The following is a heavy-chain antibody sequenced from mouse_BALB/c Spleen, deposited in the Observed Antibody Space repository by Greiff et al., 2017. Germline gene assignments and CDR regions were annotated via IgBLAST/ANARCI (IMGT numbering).Heavy chain of an antibody. Sequence: VQLKQSGPELVKPGASVKIPCKASGYTFTDYNMDWVKQSHGKSLEWIGDINPHNGGPIYNQKFKGKATLTVDKSSSTAYMELRSLTSEDTAVYYCARKGVYDWCAYWGQGTLVTVSA. V-gene: IGHV1-18*01. D-gene: IGHD2-12*01. CDR3: ARKGVYDWCAY. CDR2: INPHNGGP. J-gene: IGHJ3*01. CDR1: GYTFTDYN.